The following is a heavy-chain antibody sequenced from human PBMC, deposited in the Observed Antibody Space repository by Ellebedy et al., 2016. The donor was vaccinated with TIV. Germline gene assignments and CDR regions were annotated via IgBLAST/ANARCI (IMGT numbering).Heavy chain of an antibody. D-gene: IGHD3-16*01. Sequence: GGSLRLSXAASGFTFSSYAMSWVRQAPGKGLEWVSAISAGGGSTYYADSVKGRFTISRDNSKNTLYLQMNSLRAEDTAVYYCAKDGRDNGVFVLGTQFDDWGQGTLVTVSS. J-gene: IGHJ4*02. CDR3: AKDGRDNGVFVLGTQFDD. V-gene: IGHV3-23*01. CDR2: ISAGGGST. CDR1: GFTFSSYA.